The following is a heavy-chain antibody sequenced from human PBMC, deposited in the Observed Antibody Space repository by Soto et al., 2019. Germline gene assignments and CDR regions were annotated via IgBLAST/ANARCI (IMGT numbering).Heavy chain of an antibody. V-gene: IGHV4-61*01. CDR2: IYYSGST. CDR1: GGSVSNGSYY. Sequence: QVQLQESGPGLVKPSETLSLTCTVSGGSVSNGSYYWSWIRQPPGKGLEWIGYIYYSGSTNYNPSLKSRVTILIDTSKNQFSLKLSSVTAADTAVYFCARGREDEDYGEGWFDPWGQGTLVIVSS. D-gene: IGHD4-17*01. J-gene: IGHJ5*02. CDR3: ARGREDEDYGEGWFDP.